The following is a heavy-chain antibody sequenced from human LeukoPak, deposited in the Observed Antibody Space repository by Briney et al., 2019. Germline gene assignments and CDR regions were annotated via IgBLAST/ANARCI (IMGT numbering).Heavy chain of an antibody. V-gene: IGHV1-18*01. Sequence: ASVKVPCKASGYTFTSYGISWVRQAPGQGLEWMGWISAYNGNTNYAQKLQGRVTMTTDTSTSTAYMELRSLRSDDTAVYYCARDDSVWFGELSHDYWGQGTLVTVSS. CDR1: GYTFTSYG. J-gene: IGHJ4*02. CDR3: ARDDSVWFGELSHDY. CDR2: ISAYNGNT. D-gene: IGHD3-10*01.